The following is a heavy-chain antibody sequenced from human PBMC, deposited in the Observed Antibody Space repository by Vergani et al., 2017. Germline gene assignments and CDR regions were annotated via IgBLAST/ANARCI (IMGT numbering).Heavy chain of an antibody. CDR2: VKNTGEST. V-gene: IGHV3-23*01. CDR1: GFTSSSHA. CDR3: GIGSDNYN. D-gene: IGHD5-24*01. Sequence: EVQLLQSEGAVVQPGGSLRPSCVASGFTSSSHAMSWVRQCHGQGREWVSSVKNTGESTHYADSMEGRFTISRDNSRNTLYLQMNRLRVENTAVYYCGIGSDNYNGGQGTLVTVSA. J-gene: IGHJ4*02.